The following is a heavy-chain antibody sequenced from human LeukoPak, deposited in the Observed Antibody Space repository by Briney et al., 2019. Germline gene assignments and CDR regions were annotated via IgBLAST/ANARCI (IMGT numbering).Heavy chain of an antibody. V-gene: IGHV1-18*01. Sequence: ASVKVSCKASGYTFTNFGISWVRQAPGQGLEWVGWISPNSGDTHYVQKFQDRVTMTTDTSTSTAYMELRSLRSDDTAIYFCARGASRALQFLEYLLFYWGQGTLVTVSS. CDR2: ISPNSGDT. D-gene: IGHD3-3*01. CDR1: GYTFTNFG. CDR3: ARGASRALQFLEYLLFY. J-gene: IGHJ4*02.